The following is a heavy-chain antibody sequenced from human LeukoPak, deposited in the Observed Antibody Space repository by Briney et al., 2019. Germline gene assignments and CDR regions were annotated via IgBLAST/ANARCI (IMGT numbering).Heavy chain of an antibody. CDR3: AGQNVGVVTT. Sequence: SETLSLTCTVSGGSITTYYWTWIRQSPGKGLEWIGYSYHSGYTNYNPSLKRRVTISVDTSKNQFSLNLKSVTPADTAVYFCAGQNVGVVTTWGQGTQVIVSS. J-gene: IGHJ5*02. V-gene: IGHV4-59*03. CDR2: SYHSGYT. D-gene: IGHD2-21*02. CDR1: GGSITTYY.